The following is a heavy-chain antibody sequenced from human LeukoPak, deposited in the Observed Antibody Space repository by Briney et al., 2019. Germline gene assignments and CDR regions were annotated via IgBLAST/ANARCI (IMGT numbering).Heavy chain of an antibody. D-gene: IGHD3-22*01. CDR3: ARATYYYDSSGYSLGY. J-gene: IGHJ4*02. V-gene: IGHV3-30-3*01. Sequence: PGGSLRLSCAASGFTFSSYAMHWVHQAPGKGLEWVAVISYDGSNKYYADSVKGRFTISRDNSKNTLYLQMNSLRAEDTAVYYCARATYYYDSSGYSLGYWGQGTLVTVSS. CDR2: ISYDGSNK. CDR1: GFTFSSYA.